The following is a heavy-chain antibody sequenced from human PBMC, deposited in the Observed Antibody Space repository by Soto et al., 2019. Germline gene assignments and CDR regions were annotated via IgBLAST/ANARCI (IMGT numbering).Heavy chain of an antibody. J-gene: IGHJ5*02. CDR3: ARHEGWTGPDQ. Sequence: QVHLQESGPGLVKPSETLSLTCAVSGASIGSGGWWSWVRQPPGKGLEWIAEIFHYGNTNYSPSLKDRVTISVDKSQNQFSLNGYSVTAADTAVYYCARHEGWTGPDQWGQGTLVTVSS. CDR2: IFHYGNT. CDR1: GASIGSGGW. V-gene: IGHV4-4*02. D-gene: IGHD2-8*02.